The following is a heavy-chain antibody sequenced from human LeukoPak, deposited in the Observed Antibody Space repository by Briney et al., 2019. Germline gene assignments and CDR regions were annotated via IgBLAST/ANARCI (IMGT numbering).Heavy chain of an antibody. D-gene: IGHD1-26*01. CDR1: GFTFDAYA. Sequence: GGSLRLSCEASGFTFDAYAMHWVRQAPGKGLEWVSLINKDGRATYYADSVKGRFTISRDNSKNSVYLQMNSLRSEDTALYYCATWAFYHSLDVWGQGTTVTVSS. V-gene: IGHV3-43*02. J-gene: IGHJ6*02. CDR2: INKDGRAT. CDR3: ATWAFYHSLDV.